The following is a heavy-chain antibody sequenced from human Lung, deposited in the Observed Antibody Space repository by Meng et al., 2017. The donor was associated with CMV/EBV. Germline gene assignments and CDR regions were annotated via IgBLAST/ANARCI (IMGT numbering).Heavy chain of an antibody. D-gene: IGHD5-24*01. J-gene: IGHJ3*01. Sequence: GESXKISXKATGYSFTKNWIGWVRQMPGKGLEWMGVIYPGDSDTRYSPSFRGQVTISADRSITTAYLQWSSLKASDTAMYYCARLGGDGYLGAFDFWGQGTXVTVSS. CDR3: ARLGGDGYLGAFDF. V-gene: IGHV5-51*01. CDR1: GYSFTKNW. CDR2: IYPGDSDT.